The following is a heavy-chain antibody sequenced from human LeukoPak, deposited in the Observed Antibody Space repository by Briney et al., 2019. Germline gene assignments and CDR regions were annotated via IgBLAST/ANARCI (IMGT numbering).Heavy chain of an antibody. CDR2: MNPNSGNT. V-gene: IGHV1-8*01. Sequence: ASVKVSCKASGYTFTSYDINWVRQATGQGLEWMGWMNPNSGNTGYAQKFQGRVTMTRDTSISTAYMELSRLRSDDTAVYYCARDSPLLWFGDHEFDYWGQGTLVTVSS. CDR3: ARDSPLLWFGDHEFDY. CDR1: GYTFTSYD. J-gene: IGHJ4*02. D-gene: IGHD3-10*01.